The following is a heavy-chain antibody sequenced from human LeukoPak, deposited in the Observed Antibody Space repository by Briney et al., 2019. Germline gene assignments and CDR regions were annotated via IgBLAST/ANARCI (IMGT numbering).Heavy chain of an antibody. J-gene: IGHJ3*02. V-gene: IGHV3-21*01. D-gene: IGHD5-24*01. CDR1: GLTFSSYS. CDR3: ARQRDGYPRPAFDI. CDR2: ISSSSSYI. Sequence: GGSLRLSCAASGLTFSSYSMNWVRQAPGKGLEWASSISSSSSYIYYADSVKGRFTISRDNAKNSLYLQMNSLRAEDTAVYYCARQRDGYPRPAFDIWGQGTMVTVSS.